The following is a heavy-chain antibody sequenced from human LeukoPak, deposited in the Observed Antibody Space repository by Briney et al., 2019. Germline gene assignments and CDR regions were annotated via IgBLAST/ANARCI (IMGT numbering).Heavy chain of an antibody. CDR3: ARMGVYNGYYFDY. J-gene: IGHJ4*02. V-gene: IGHV4-59*08. CDR1: GGYISSYY. D-gene: IGHD5/OR15-5a*01. Sequence: SETLSLTCTVSGGYISSYYWSWIRQPPGKGLEWIGYIYYSGSTNYNPSLKSRVTISVDTSKNQFSLKLSSVTAADTAVYYCARMGVYNGYYFDYWGQGTLVTVSS. CDR2: IYYSGST.